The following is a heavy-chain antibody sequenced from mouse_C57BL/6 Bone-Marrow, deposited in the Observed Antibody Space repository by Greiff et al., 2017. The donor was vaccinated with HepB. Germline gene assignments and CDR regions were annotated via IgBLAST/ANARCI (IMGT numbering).Heavy chain of an antibody. CDR1: GYTFTDYE. D-gene: IGHD1-1*01. CDR2: IDPETGGT. V-gene: IGHV1-15*01. J-gene: IGHJ1*03. CDR3: TRWIYYGSSYYYWYFDV. Sequence: QVQLQQSGAELVRPGASVTLSCKASGYTFTDYEMHWVKQTPVHGLEWIGTIDPETGGTAYNQKFKGKAILTADKSSSTAYMELRSLTSEDSAVYYCTRWIYYGSSYYYWYFDVWGTGTTVTVSS.